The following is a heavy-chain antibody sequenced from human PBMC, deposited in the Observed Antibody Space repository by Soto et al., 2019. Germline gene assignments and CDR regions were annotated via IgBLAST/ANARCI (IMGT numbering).Heavy chain of an antibody. D-gene: IGHD2-2*01. CDR2: ISAYNGNT. V-gene: IGHV1-18*01. Sequence: ASVKVSCKASGYTFTSYGISWVRQAPGQGLEWMGWISAYNGNTNYAQKLQRRVTMTTDTSTSTAYMELRSLRSDDTAVYYCAREASRPDIVLVPAAMWPWLPTYYYYGMDVWGQGTTVTVSS. CDR1: GYTFTSYG. J-gene: IGHJ6*02. CDR3: AREASRPDIVLVPAAMWPWLPTYYYYGMDV.